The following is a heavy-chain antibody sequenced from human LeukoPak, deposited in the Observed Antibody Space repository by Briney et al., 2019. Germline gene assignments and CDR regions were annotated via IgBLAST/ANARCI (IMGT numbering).Heavy chain of an antibody. Sequence: GESLQISCKGSGYSFTSYWISWVRHMPGKGLEWMANIKQDGSEKYYVDSVKGRFTISRDNAKNSLYLQMNSLRAEDTAVYYCARGTIAAAGYYYFDYWGQGTQVTVSS. CDR1: GYSFTSYW. J-gene: IGHJ4*02. D-gene: IGHD6-13*01. V-gene: IGHV3-7*04. CDR3: ARGTIAAAGYYYFDY. CDR2: IKQDGSEK.